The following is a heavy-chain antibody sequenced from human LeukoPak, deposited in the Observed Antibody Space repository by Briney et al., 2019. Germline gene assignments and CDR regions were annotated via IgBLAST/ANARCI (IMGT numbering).Heavy chain of an antibody. CDR1: GFTFSDYD. CDR3: ARVAKERVGGVYYFDY. V-gene: IGHV3-13*01. J-gene: IGHJ4*02. CDR2: IGTAGDT. D-gene: IGHD1-1*01. Sequence: GGSLRLSCAASGFTFSDYDMHWVRQATGKGLEWVSAIGTAGDTYYTVSVKGRFTISTENAKNSLYLQMNSLRAGDTAVYYCARVAKERVGGVYYFDYWGQGTLVTVSS.